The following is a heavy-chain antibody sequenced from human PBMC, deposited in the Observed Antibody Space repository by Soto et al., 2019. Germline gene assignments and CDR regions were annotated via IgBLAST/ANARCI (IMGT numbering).Heavy chain of an antibody. V-gene: IGHV3-48*03. CDR1: GFTFSSYE. CDR3: ARAPGYSSGWSYYYGMDV. J-gene: IGHJ6*02. D-gene: IGHD6-19*01. CDR2: ISSSGSTI. Sequence: GGSLRLSCAASGFTFSSYEMNWVRQAPGKGLEWVAYISSSGSTIYYADSVKGRFTISRDNAKNSLYLQMNSLRAEDTAVYYCARAPGYSSGWSYYYGMDVWGQGTTVTVSS.